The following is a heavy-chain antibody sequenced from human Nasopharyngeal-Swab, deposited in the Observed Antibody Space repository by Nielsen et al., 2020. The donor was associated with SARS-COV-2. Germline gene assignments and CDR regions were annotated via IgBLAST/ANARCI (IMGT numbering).Heavy chain of an antibody. CDR3: ARPTVYSNFEY. V-gene: IGHV5-51*01. D-gene: IGHD4-11*01. Sequence: GASLKISCPSSGSTFINFWNAWVPQMPGKGVGWMTIIFPFDSETSYSPSFQGQVTMSVDKSATTAYLQWNSLRASDTATYYCARPTVYSNFEYWGQGTLVTVSS. CDR2: IFPFDSET. J-gene: IGHJ4*02. CDR1: GSTFINFW.